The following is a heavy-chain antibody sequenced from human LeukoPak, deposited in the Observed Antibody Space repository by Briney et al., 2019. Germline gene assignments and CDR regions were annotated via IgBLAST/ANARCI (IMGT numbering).Heavy chain of an antibody. CDR1: GYTFTGYY. J-gene: IGHJ6*04. D-gene: IGHD2-2*01. V-gene: IGHV1-2*06. CDR3: ARGPAGGYCSSTSCPPVHWFDP. Sequence: ASVKVSCKASGYTFTGYYMHWVRQAPGQGLEWMGRINPNSGGTNYAQKFQGRVTMTRDTSISTAYMELSRLRSDDTAVYYCARGPAGGYCSSTSCPPVHWFDPWGKGTTVTVSS. CDR2: INPNSGGT.